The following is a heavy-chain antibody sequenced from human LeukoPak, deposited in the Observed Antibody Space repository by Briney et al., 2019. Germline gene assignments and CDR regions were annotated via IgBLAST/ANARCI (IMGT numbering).Heavy chain of an antibody. CDR2: ISWNSGSI. Sequence: GRSLRLSCAASGFTFDDYAMHWVRQATGKGLEWVSGISWNSGSIGYADSVKGRFTISRDNAKNSLYLQMNSLRAEDTAVYYCASLNYWGQGTLVTVSS. J-gene: IGHJ4*02. CDR3: ASLNY. V-gene: IGHV3-9*01. CDR1: GFTFDDYA.